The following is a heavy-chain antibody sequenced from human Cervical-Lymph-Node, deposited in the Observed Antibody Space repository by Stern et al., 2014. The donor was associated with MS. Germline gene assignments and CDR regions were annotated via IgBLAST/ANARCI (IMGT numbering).Heavy chain of an antibody. Sequence: EVQLEESGAEVKKPGESVRISCKGSGFDYSTYWIGWVRQMPGKGLEWIGLIYGGDSDTTYNPSFQGQVTISADKSITTAYLQWSGLKASDTAMYYCARLRPQGWYFDLWGRGTLVTVSS. V-gene: IGHV5-51*03. CDR2: IYGGDSDT. CDR3: ARLRPQGWYFDL. D-gene: IGHD6-25*01. J-gene: IGHJ2*01. CDR1: GFDYSTYW.